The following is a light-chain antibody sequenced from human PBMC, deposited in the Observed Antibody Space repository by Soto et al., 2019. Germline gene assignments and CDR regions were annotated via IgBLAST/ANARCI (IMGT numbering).Light chain of an antibody. Sequence: QSVLTQPPSASGSPGQSVTISCTGTSSDIGGYNYVSWYQQHPGKAPKLIIYEVSKRPSGVPDRFSGSKSGNTASLTVSGLQDEDEADYYCTSYAGSNNVVFAGGTQLTVL. V-gene: IGLV2-8*01. CDR3: TSYAGSNNVV. CDR2: EVS. CDR1: SSDIGGYNY. J-gene: IGLJ3*02.